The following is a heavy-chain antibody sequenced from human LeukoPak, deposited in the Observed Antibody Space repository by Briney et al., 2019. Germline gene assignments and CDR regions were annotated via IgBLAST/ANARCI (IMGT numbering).Heavy chain of an antibody. J-gene: IGHJ4*02. Sequence: PGGSLRLSCVASGFTFSTFGMNWVRQAPGKGLEWVSYVSSSRTTIYYADSVKGRFTISRDDAKSSLYLQMNSLRAEDTALYYCASMRTGYYDDYWGQGTLVAVPS. CDR1: GFTFSTFG. CDR2: VSSSRTTI. CDR3: ASMRTGYYDDY. V-gene: IGHV3-48*01. D-gene: IGHD3-9*01.